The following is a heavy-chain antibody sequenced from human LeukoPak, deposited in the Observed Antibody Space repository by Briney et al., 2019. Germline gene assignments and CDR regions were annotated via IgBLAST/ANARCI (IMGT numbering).Heavy chain of an antibody. CDR2: ISSSSSYI. Sequence: GGSLRHSCAASGFTFSSYSMNWVRQAPGKGLEWVSSISSSSSYIYYADSVKGRFTISRDNAKNSLYLQMNSLRAEDTAVYYCARDSVITMNYDILTGYSQTDYWGQGTLVTVSS. J-gene: IGHJ4*02. V-gene: IGHV3-21*01. D-gene: IGHD3-9*01. CDR3: ARDSVITMNYDILTGYSQTDY. CDR1: GFTFSSYS.